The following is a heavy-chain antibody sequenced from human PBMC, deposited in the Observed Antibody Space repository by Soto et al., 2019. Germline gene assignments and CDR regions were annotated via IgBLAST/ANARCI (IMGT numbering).Heavy chain of an antibody. CDR1: GFSLSTSGVG. V-gene: IGHV2-5*02. D-gene: IGHD6-19*01. CDR3: VHLFGYPGWLNFAY. Sequence: QITLKESGPTLVKPTQTLTLTCTFSGFSLSTSGVGVGWIRQPPGKALEWLTLIYWDDDKRYSPSLKSRLTITKDTSKNQVVHTITNMDPVDTATYYCVHLFGYPGWLNFAYWGQGTLVTVSS. J-gene: IGHJ4*02. CDR2: IYWDDDK.